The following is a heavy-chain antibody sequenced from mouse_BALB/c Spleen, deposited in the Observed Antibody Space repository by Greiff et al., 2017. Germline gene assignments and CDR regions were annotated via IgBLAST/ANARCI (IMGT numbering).Heavy chain of an antibody. J-gene: IGHJ1*01. V-gene: IGHV1-54*03. CDR2: INPGSGGT. CDR1: GYAFTNYL. Sequence: VQLQQSGAELVRPGTSVKVSCKASGYAFTNYLIEWVKQRPGQGLEWIGVINPGSGGTNYNEKFKGKATLTADKTSSTAYLQLSSLTSDDSAVYFCARYYYDSSYNWYFDVWGAGTTVTVSS. CDR3: ARYYYDSSYNWYFDV. D-gene: IGHD1-1*01.